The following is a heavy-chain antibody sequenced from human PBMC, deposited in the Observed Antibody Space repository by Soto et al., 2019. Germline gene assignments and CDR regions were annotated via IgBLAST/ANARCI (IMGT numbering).Heavy chain of an antibody. D-gene: IGHD3-3*01. CDR2: INAGNGNT. V-gene: IGHV1-3*05. Sequence: QVQLVQSGAEEKKPGASVKVSCKASGYTFTSYAMHWVRQAPGQRLEWMGWINAGNGNTKYSQKFQGRVTITRDTSASTAYMGLSSLRSEDTAVYYCARGYDFLGGMDVWGQGTTVTVSS. J-gene: IGHJ6*02. CDR1: GYTFTSYA. CDR3: ARGYDFLGGMDV.